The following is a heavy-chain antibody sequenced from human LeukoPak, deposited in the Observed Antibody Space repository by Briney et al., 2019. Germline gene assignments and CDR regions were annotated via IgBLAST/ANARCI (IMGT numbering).Heavy chain of an antibody. CDR1: GFTFSSYS. CDR3: AIRGGAGFDY. J-gene: IGHJ4*02. Sequence: GGSLRLSCAASGFTFSSYSMNWVRQAPGKGLEWVSYISSSSSTIYYADSVKGRFTISRDNAKNSLYLQMNSLRAEDTAVYYCAIRGGAGFDYWGQGTLVTVSS. D-gene: IGHD3-16*01. V-gene: IGHV3-48*04. CDR2: ISSSSSTI.